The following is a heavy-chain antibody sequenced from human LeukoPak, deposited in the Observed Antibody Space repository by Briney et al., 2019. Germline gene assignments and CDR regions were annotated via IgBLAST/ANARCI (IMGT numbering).Heavy chain of an antibody. Sequence: GGSLRLSCAASGFTFSSYAMSWVRQAPGKGLEWVPAISGSGGSTYYADSVKGRFTISRDNSKNTLYLQMNSLRAEDTAVYYCARMQDASMFDPWGQGTLVTVSS. CDR1: GFTFSSYA. D-gene: IGHD2-15*01. CDR2: ISGSGGST. CDR3: ARMQDASMFDP. V-gene: IGHV3-23*01. J-gene: IGHJ5*02.